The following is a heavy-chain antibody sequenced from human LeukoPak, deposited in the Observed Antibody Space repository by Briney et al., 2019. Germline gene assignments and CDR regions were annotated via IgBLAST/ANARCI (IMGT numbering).Heavy chain of an antibody. D-gene: IGHD3-22*01. CDR1: GFTFSSYS. Sequence: PGGSLRLSCAASGFTFSSYSMNWVRQAPGKGLEWVSYISSSSSTIYYADSVKGRFTISRDNAKNSLYLQMNSLRAEDTAVYYCARDAPYYYDSSTDYWGQGTLVTVSS. V-gene: IGHV3-48*01. CDR3: ARDAPYYYDSSTDY. CDR2: ISSSSSTI. J-gene: IGHJ4*02.